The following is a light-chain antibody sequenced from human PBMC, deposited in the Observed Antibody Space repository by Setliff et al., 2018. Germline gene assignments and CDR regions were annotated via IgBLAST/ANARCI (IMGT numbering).Light chain of an antibody. CDR1: SSDVGGYNY. CDR2: DVS. CDR3: SSYTSSSTYV. V-gene: IGLV2-11*01. Sequence: QSVLTQPRSVSGSPGQSVTISCTGTSSDVGGYNYVSWYQQHPDKAPKLMISDVSKRPSGVSNRFSGSKSGNTASLTISGLQAEDEADYYCSSYTSSSTYVFGTGTKVTVL. J-gene: IGLJ1*01.